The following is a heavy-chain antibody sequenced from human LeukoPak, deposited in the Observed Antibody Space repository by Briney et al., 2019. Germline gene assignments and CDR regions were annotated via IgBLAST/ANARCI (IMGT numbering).Heavy chain of an antibody. Sequence: SSETLSLTCTVSGGSISSSSYYWGWIRQPPGKGLEWIGSIYYSGNTYYNLSLKSRVTISVDTSKNQFSLKLSSVTAADTAVYYCGKGVGYCSGGSCWSIYYMDVWGKGTTVTVSS. D-gene: IGHD2-15*01. CDR2: IYYSGNT. J-gene: IGHJ6*03. CDR3: GKGVGYCSGGSCWSIYYMDV. CDR1: GGSISSSSYY. V-gene: IGHV4-39*01.